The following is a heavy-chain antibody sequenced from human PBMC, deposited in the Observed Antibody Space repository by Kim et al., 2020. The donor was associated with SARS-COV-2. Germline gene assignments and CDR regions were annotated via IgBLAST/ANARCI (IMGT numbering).Heavy chain of an antibody. J-gene: IGHJ4*02. Sequence: SETLSLTYTVSGGSISSYYWSWIRQPPGKGLEWIGYIYYSGTTSYNPSLKSRVTISVDTSKNQFSLKLSSVTAADTAVYFCARGHSSSSPPHCWGQGMLVTVSA. CDR3: ARGHSSSSPPHC. CDR1: GGSISSYY. D-gene: IGHD6-6*01. CDR2: IYYSGTT. V-gene: IGHV4-59*01.